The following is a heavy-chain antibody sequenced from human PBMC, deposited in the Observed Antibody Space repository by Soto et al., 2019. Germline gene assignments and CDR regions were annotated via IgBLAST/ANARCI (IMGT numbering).Heavy chain of an antibody. CDR2: ISSSSNYI. CDR3: ARGYIAMDY. CDR1: GFTFSTYT. Sequence: EVQVVDSGGGLVKPGGSLRLSCAASGFTFSTYTMNWVRQAPGKGLEWVSSISSSSNYIYYADSVKGRFTISRDNAKNSLYLKMTSLRGEDTAVYYCARGYIAMDYWGPGTLVTVSS. V-gene: IGHV3-21*01. J-gene: IGHJ4*02. D-gene: IGHD2-21*01.